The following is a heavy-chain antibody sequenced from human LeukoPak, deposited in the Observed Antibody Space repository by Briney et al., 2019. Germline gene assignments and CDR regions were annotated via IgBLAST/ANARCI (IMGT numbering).Heavy chain of an antibody. Sequence: SETLSLTCTVSGGSISSYYWSWIRQPPGKGLEWIGYIYYSGSTNYNPSLKSRVTISVDTSKNQFSLKLSSVTAADTAVYYCARVNRLDFVIWGQGTMVTVSS. J-gene: IGHJ3*02. V-gene: IGHV4-59*01. CDR3: ARVNRLDFVI. CDR2: IYYSGST. CDR1: GGSISSYY.